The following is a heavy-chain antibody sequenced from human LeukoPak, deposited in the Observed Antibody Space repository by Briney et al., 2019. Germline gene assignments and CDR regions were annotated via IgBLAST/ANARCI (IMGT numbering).Heavy chain of an antibody. CDR2: IYDIGST. D-gene: IGHD2-15*01. Sequence: PSETLSLTCTASGGSISGHYWTWIRQPPGKGLEWIGYIYDIGSTTYDPSLKSRVTISVDTSKNQFSLQLNSVTPEDTAVYYCAAGYCSGGSCYSDPGQFDYWGQGSLVTASS. CDR3: AAGYCSGGSCYSDPGQFDY. CDR1: GGSISGHY. J-gene: IGHJ4*02. V-gene: IGHV4-59*11.